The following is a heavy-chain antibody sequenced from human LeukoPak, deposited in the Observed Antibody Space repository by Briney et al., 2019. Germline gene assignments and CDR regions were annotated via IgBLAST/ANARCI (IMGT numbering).Heavy chain of an antibody. D-gene: IGHD3-22*01. Sequence: PGGSLRLSCAASGFTVSSYYMSWVRQAPGKGLEWVSVIHSGGNTYYAGSVQGRFTLSRENPKNTFYLQMNSQRARRRAVYFCARAHDRGYYYGFDCWGQGTLVTVSS. CDR2: IHSGGNT. CDR3: ARAHDRGYYYGFDC. V-gene: IGHV3-66*01. J-gene: IGHJ4*02. CDR1: GFTVSSYY.